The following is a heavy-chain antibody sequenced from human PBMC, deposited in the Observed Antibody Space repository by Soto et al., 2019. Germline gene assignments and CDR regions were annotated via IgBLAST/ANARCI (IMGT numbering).Heavy chain of an antibody. CDR3: ARGVYCSGGSCYCAFDY. D-gene: IGHD2-15*01. CDR1: GGSFSGYY. CDR2: INHSGST. Sequence: LETLSLTCAVYGGSFSGYYWSWIRQPPGKGLGWIGEINHSGSTNYNPSLKSRVTISVDTSKNQFSLKLSSVTAADTAVYYCARGVYCSGGSCYCAFDYWGQGTLVTVSS. V-gene: IGHV4-34*01. J-gene: IGHJ4*02.